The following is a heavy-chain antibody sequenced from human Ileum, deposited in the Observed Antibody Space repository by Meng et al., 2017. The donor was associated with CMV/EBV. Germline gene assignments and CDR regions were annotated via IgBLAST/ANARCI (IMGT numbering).Heavy chain of an antibody. Sequence: QVQLQEARPGLVKPSQTLSLTRTGSGGSISSGDYYWSWIRQPPGKGLEWIGYIYYSGSTYYNPSLKSRVTISVDTSKNQFSLKLSSVTAADTAVYYCARQRGYCSGGSCYHFDYWGQGTLVTVSS. D-gene: IGHD2-15*01. CDR2: IYYSGST. CDR3: ARQRGYCSGGSCYHFDY. J-gene: IGHJ4*02. V-gene: IGHV4-30-4*08. CDR1: GGSISSGDYY.